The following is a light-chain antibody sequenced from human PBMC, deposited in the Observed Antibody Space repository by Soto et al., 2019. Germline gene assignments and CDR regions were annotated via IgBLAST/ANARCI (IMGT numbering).Light chain of an antibody. CDR2: EGS. CDR1: SSDVGSYNL. J-gene: IGLJ1*01. CDR3: CSYAGSPYV. Sequence: QSVLTQPASVSGSPGQSITISGTGTSSDVGSYNLVSWYQQHPGKAPKLMIYEGSKRPSGVSNRFSGSKSGNTASLTISGLQAEDEADYYCCSYAGSPYVFGTGTKLTVL. V-gene: IGLV2-23*01.